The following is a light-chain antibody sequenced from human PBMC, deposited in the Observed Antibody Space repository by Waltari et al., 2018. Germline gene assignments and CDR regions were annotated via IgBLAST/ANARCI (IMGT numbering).Light chain of an antibody. CDR1: QNVDRY. J-gene: IGKJ4*01. V-gene: IGKV1-39*01. Sequence: TQMTQSPSSLSASVGDRVSITCRASQNVDRYLNWYQQKPGTAPRLLVSGASSLQSGVPSRFSGGGSGTDFTLTISGLETEDFASYYCQQTSSTPFTFGGGTNVEIK. CDR2: GAS. CDR3: QQTSSTPFT.